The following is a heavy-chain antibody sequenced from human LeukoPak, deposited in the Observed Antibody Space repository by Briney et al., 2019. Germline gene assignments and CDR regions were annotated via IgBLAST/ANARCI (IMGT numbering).Heavy chain of an antibody. CDR1: RFTFSDYW. CDR2: IKQDGSEK. V-gene: IGHV3-7*05. Sequence: GGSLRLSCAASRFTFSDYWMSWVRRAPGKGLEWVANIKQDGSEKYYVDSVKGRFTISRDNSKNTLYLQMNSLRAEDTAVYYCAKGYYDSSGFTYWYFDLWGRGTLVTVSS. D-gene: IGHD3-22*01. J-gene: IGHJ2*01. CDR3: AKGYYDSSGFTYWYFDL.